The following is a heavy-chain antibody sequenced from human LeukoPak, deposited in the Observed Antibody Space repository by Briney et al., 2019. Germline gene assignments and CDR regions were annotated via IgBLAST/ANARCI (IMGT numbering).Heavy chain of an antibody. CDR1: GGSFSGYY. D-gene: IGHD2-2*01. J-gene: IGHJ6*02. Sequence: SETLSLTCAVYGGSFSGYYWSWIRQPPGKGLEWIGEINHSGSTNYNPSLKSRVTISVDTSKNQFSLKLSSVTAADTAVYYCARGRVVPAASYYYYGMDVWGQGTTVTVSS. CDR2: INHSGST. CDR3: ARGRVVPAASYYYYGMDV. V-gene: IGHV4-34*01.